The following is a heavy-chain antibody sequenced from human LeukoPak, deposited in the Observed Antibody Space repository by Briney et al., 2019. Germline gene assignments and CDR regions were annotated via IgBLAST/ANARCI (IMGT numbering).Heavy chain of an antibody. CDR1: GYSISSGYY. CDR2: IYHSGST. CDR3: ARRRYCSSTACSYNWPYFDY. Sequence: PSETLSLTCTVSGYSISSGYYWAWIRQPPGKGLEWIGSIYHSGSTFYNPSLKSRITISMGTSKNQFSLNLTSVTAADTAVFYCARRRYCSSTACSYNWPYFDYWGQGTLVTVSS. J-gene: IGHJ4*02. V-gene: IGHV4-38-2*02. D-gene: IGHD2-2*01.